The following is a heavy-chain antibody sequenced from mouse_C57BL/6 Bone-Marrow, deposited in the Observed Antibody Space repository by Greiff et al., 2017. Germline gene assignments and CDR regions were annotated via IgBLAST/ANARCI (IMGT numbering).Heavy chain of an antibody. D-gene: IGHD2-2*01. J-gene: IGHJ2*01. CDR2: ISYDGSN. V-gene: IGHV3-6*01. CDR1: GYSITSGYY. Sequence: EVKLQESGPGLVKPSQSLSLTCSVTGYSITSGYYWNWIRQFPGNKLEWMGYISYDGSNNYNPSLKNRISITRDTSKNQFFLKLNSVTTEDTATYYCARDGGYVFDYWGQGTTLTVSS. CDR3: ARDGGYVFDY.